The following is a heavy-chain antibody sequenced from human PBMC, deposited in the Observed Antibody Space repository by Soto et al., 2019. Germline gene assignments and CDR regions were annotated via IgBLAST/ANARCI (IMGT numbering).Heavy chain of an antibody. CDR2: ISFEGNDK. CDR1: GFSFSSYA. CDR3: ARDRYLDSYAFDS. J-gene: IGHJ4*02. D-gene: IGHD3-9*01. V-gene: IGHV3-30-3*01. Sequence: PGRSLRLSCAASGFSFSSYAMHWVSQAPGKGLEWVAVISFEGNDKYYADSVKGRFTISRDENENTLYLQMNSLRPEDTAVYYCARDRYLDSYAFDSWGQGTLVTVSS.